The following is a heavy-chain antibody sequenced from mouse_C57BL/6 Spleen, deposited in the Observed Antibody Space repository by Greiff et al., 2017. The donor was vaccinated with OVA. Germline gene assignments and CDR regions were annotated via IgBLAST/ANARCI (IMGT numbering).Heavy chain of an antibody. D-gene: IGHD1-1*01. J-gene: IGHJ2*01. Sequence: VQLQESGAELVKPGASVKISCKASGYAFSSYWMNWVKQRPGKGLEWIGQIYPGDGDTNYNGKFKGKATLTADKSSSTAYMQLSSLTSEDSAVYFGARRGGSSYPYFDYWGQGTTLTVSS. CDR1: GYAFSSYW. CDR2: IYPGDGDT. CDR3: ARRGGSSYPYFDY. V-gene: IGHV1-80*01.